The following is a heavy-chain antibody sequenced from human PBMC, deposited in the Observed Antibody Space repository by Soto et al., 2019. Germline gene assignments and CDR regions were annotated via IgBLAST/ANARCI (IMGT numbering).Heavy chain of an antibody. D-gene: IGHD3-3*01. CDR2: IYWDDDK. Sequence: QITLNESGPTQVKPRQTLTLTCTFSGFSLTTSGVGVGSIRQSPGKAPEWLALIYWDDDKRYSPSLNSRLTITKDTSKNQVVLTMADFDPADTATYYCAHRVLRTVFGLVTTTAIYFDFWGQGTPVAVSS. J-gene: IGHJ4*02. CDR3: AHRVLRTVFGLVTTTAIYFDF. V-gene: IGHV2-5*02. CDR1: GFSLTTSGVG.